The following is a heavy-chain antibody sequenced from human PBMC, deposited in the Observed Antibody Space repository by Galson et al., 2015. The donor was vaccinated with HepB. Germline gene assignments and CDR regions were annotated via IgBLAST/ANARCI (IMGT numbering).Heavy chain of an antibody. CDR2: INANGGST. CDR1: GATFRTYA. V-gene: IGHV3-64*02. D-gene: IGHD2-2*01. J-gene: IGHJ3*01. CDR3: ARSYCSGNSCYLRNALDV. Sequence: SLRLSCAASGATFRTYAMYWVRQAPGKGLEYVSAINANGGSTYYADSVKGRFTISRDDSKNTLYLQMGSLRVEDMAVYYCARSYCSGNSCYLRNALDVWGQGTMVTVSS.